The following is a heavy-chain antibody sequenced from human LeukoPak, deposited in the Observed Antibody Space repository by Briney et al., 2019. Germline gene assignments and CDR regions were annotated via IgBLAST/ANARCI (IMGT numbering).Heavy chain of an antibody. J-gene: IGHJ6*02. V-gene: IGHV1-18*01. Sequence: ASVKVSCKASGYTFTSYGISWVRQAPGQGLEWMGWISACNGNTNYAQKLQGRVTMTTDTSTSTAYMELRSLRSDDTAVYYCARRKTIFGVVYGMDVWGQGTTVTVSS. CDR2: ISACNGNT. D-gene: IGHD3-3*01. CDR1: GYTFTSYG. CDR3: ARRKTIFGVVYGMDV.